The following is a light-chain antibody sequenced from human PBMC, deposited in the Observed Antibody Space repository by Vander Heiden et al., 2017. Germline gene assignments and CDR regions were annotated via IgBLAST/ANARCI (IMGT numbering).Light chain of an antibody. CDR3: QVWNTITDHV. CDR1: NTATKN. V-gene: IGLV3-21*02. Sequence: SYELTQPPSVSVAPGPTAGIPCGGNNTATKNVHWYQQKSGQTPVLLVYDDSNRPSGIPERFSGSTSGNTATLTISRVEAGDEADYYCQVWNTITDHVFGTGTKVTVL. CDR2: DDS. J-gene: IGLJ1*01.